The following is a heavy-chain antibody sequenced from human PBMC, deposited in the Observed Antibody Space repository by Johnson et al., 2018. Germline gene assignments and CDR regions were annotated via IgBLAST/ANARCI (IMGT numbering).Heavy chain of an antibody. D-gene: IGHD6-19*01. J-gene: IGHJ6*02. CDR2: IWYDGSNK. CDR3: GRDPSSNYSYAMDV. CDR1: GFTFSKYG. Sequence: QVQLVESGGGVVQPGRSLRLSCAASGFTFSKYGMHWVRQAPGKGLEWVALIWYDGSNKYYADSVKGRFTISRDNSKNTLYLQMSGLRAEEKGMYYCGRDPSSNYSYAMDVGGQGTTVTVSS. V-gene: IGHV3-33*01.